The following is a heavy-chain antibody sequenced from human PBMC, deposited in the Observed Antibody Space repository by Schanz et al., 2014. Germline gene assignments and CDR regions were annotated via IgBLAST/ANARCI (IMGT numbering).Heavy chain of an antibody. J-gene: IGHJ4*02. D-gene: IGHD3-22*01. CDR1: GFAFSSFA. Sequence: ESGGGLVKPGGSLRLSCVASGFAFSSFAMTWVRQAPGRGLEWVAVIWSDGTNEYYADSVKGRFTISRDNAKNSLYLQMNSLRAEDTAVYYCARPPHDSSGYYPFDYWGQGTLVTVSS. CDR2: IWSDGTNE. CDR3: ARPPHDSSGYYPFDY. V-gene: IGHV3-33*08.